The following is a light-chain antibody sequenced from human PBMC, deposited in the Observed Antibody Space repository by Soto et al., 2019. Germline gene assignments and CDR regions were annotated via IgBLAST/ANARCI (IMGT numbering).Light chain of an antibody. Sequence: SYELTQPLSVSVALGQTARITCGGNNIGSKNVHWYQQKPGQAPVLVIYRDSNRPSGIPERFSGSNSGNTATLTISRAQAGDEADYYGQVWDSSPAHVVFGGGTKLTVL. CDR3: QVWDSSPAHVV. CDR2: RDS. J-gene: IGLJ2*01. CDR1: NIGSKN. V-gene: IGLV3-9*01.